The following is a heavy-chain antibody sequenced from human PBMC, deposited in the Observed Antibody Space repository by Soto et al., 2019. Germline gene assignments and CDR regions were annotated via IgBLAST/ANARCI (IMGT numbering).Heavy chain of an antibody. V-gene: IGHV4-31*03. CDR3: ARDPGIAARTGGYYGMDV. D-gene: IGHD6-6*01. CDR1: GGSISSGGYY. Sequence: PSETLSLTCTVSGGSISSGGYYWSWIRQHPGKGLEWIGYIYYSGSTYYNPSLKSRVTISVDTSKNQFSLKLSSVTAAGTAVYYCARDPGIAARTGGYYGMDVWGQGTTVTVS. CDR2: IYYSGST. J-gene: IGHJ6*02.